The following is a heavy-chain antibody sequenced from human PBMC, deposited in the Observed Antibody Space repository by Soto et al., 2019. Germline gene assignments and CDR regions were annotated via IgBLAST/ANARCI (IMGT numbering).Heavy chain of an antibody. CDR2: IYYSGST. D-gene: IGHD2-15*01. Sequence: SETLSLTWTVSGGSISSYYGSWIRQPPGKGLEWIGYIYYSGSTNYNPSLKSRVTISVDTSKNQFSLKLSSVTAADTAVYYCAREPHDCSGGSCYPLYNWSDPWGQGTLVTVSS. V-gene: IGHV4-59*01. CDR1: GGSISSYY. J-gene: IGHJ5*02. CDR3: AREPHDCSGGSCYPLYNWSDP.